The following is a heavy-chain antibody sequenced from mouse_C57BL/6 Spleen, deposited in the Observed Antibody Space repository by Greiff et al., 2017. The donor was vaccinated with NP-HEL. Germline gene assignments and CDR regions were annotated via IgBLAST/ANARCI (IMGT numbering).Heavy chain of an antibody. V-gene: IGHV14-3*01. CDR2: IDPANGNT. D-gene: IGHD2-3*01. J-gene: IGHJ4*01. Sequence: EVQLVESVAELVRPGASVKLSCTASGFNIKNTYMHWVKQRPEQGLEWIGRIDPANGNTKYGPKFQGKATITADTSSNTAYLQLSSLTSEDTAIYYCASPDGYYYYAMDYWGQGTSVTVSS. CDR3: ASPDGYYYYAMDY. CDR1: GFNIKNTY.